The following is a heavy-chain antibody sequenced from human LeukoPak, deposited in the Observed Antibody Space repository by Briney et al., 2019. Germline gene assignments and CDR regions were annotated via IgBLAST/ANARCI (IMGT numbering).Heavy chain of an antibody. CDR2: ISYDGSNK. J-gene: IGHJ4*02. D-gene: IGHD1-26*01. V-gene: IGHV3-30-3*01. Sequence: GRSLRLSCAASGFTFSSYAMYWVRQAPGKGLEWVAVISYDGSNKYYADSVKGRFTISRDNSKNTLYLQMNSLRAGDTAVYYCARDSLSWVWGQGTLVTVSS. CDR1: GFTFSSYA. CDR3: ARDSLSWV.